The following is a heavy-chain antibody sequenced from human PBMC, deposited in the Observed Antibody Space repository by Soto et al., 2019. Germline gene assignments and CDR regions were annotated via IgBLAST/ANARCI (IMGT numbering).Heavy chain of an antibody. CDR2: ISYDGSNK. V-gene: IGHV3-30*18. D-gene: IGHD6-19*01. CDR3: AKDPVQYSNGWLYDY. CDR1: GFTFSSYG. J-gene: IGHJ4*02. Sequence: GGSLRLSCAASGFTFSSYGMHWVRQALGKGLEWVAVISYDGSNKNYADSVKGRFTISRDNSKNTLYLQMNSLRAEDTAVYYWAKDPVQYSNGWLYDYWGRGTLVTVSS.